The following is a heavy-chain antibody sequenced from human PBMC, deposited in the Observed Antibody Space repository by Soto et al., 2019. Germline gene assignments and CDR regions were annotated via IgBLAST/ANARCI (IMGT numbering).Heavy chain of an antibody. CDR2: IKNRVAGGTT. V-gene: IGHV3-15*01. J-gene: IGHJ4*02. D-gene: IGHD2-15*01. Sequence: EVQLVESGGGLVKPGGSLRLSCAASGFTFNNGWMSWVRQAPGKGLEWVGRIKNRVAGGTTDYSAPVQGRFTISRDDSKNTVYLQMNSLKTEDTAVYYCTTDSTQTFCDGGPRYSVQTKIHDSWGQGTLVTVSS. CDR1: GFTFNNGW. CDR3: TTDSTQTFCDGGPRYSVQTKIHDS.